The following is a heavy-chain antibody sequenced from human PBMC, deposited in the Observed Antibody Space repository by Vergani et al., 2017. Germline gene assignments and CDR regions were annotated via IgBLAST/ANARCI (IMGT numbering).Heavy chain of an antibody. J-gene: IGHJ4*02. CDR2: ISGSGGST. Sequence: EVQLVESGGGLVKPGGSLRLSCEASGFTFSSYAMSWVRQAPGKGLEWVSAISGSGGSTYYAESVKGRFTISRDNSKNTLYLQMNSLRAEDTAVYYCAKGTLTLYSNYLNYWGQGTLVTVSS. D-gene: IGHD4-11*01. CDR1: GFTFSSYA. V-gene: IGHV3-23*04. CDR3: AKGTLTLYSNYLNY.